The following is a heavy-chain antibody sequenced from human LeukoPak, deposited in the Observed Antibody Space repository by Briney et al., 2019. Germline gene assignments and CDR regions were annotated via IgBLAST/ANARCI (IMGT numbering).Heavy chain of an antibody. Sequence: GGSLRLSCAASGSTFSSYSMNWVRQAPGKGLEWVSYISSSSSTIYYADSVKGRFTISRDNAKNSLYLQMNSLRAGDTAVYYCARSNYDFWSGYYTEGGYFDYWGQGTLVTVSS. V-gene: IGHV3-48*01. CDR2: ISSSSSTI. J-gene: IGHJ4*02. D-gene: IGHD3-3*01. CDR1: GSTFSSYS. CDR3: ARSNYDFWSGYYTEGGYFDY.